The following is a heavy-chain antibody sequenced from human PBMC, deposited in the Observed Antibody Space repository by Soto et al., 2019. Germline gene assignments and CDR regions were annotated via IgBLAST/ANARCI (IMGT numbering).Heavy chain of an antibody. V-gene: IGHV4-39*01. CDR1: GGSISSNSYY. CDR2: MYYSGAT. Sequence: PSETLSLTCTVSGGSISSNSYYWDWIRQPPGKGLEWIGSMYYSGATYHNPSLQSRVTISVDTSKNQFSLHLSSVTAADTAVYYCASRDPGTSVDYWGQGTLVTVSS. J-gene: IGHJ4*02. CDR3: ASRDPGTSVDY. D-gene: IGHD1-7*01.